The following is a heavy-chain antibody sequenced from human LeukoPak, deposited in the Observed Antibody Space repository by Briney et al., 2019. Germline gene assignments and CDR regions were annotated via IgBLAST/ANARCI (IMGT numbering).Heavy chain of an antibody. CDR1: GGSVSGYY. CDR2: ISHRGRT. Sequence: SETLSLTCAVYGGSVSGYYWSWIRQPPEKGLEWIGEISHRGRTHYTPSLQSRVTMSVDTSKNQFALNLNSVTAADTAVYYCARVPLRFLEPFNYWGQGILVTVSS. V-gene: IGHV4-34*01. D-gene: IGHD3-3*01. CDR3: ARVPLRFLEPFNY. J-gene: IGHJ4*02.